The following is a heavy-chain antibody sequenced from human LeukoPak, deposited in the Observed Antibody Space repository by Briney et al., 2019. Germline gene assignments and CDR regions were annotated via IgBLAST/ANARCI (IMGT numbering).Heavy chain of an antibody. CDR2: IRNDGSNK. V-gene: IGHV3-30*02. CDR3: ANLNSGYDDY. J-gene: IGHJ4*02. D-gene: IGHD5-12*01. Sequence: GGSLRLSCAASGFTFSSYGMDWVRQAPGKGLEWVAFIRNDGSNKYHADSVKGRFTISRDNSEDTLYLQMSSLRPEDTAVYYCANLNSGYDDYWGQGTLVTVSS. CDR1: GFTFSSYG.